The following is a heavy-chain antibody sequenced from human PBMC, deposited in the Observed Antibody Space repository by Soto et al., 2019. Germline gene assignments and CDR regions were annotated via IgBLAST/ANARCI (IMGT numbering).Heavy chain of an antibody. CDR2: INRNGRNK. D-gene: IGHD2-8*01. CDR1: GFTFSDYY. Sequence: QVQLVESGGGLVKPGGSLRLSCVASGFTFSDYYMSWIRQAPGRGLEWLSYINRNGRNKDYADSVRGRFTISRDKATTSLFLEMNGLSVDDTAVYYCARRRRTDMDDIVLMHDFDFWGQGTLVTVSS. V-gene: IGHV3-11*01. CDR3: ARRRRTDMDDIVLMHDFDF. J-gene: IGHJ4*02.